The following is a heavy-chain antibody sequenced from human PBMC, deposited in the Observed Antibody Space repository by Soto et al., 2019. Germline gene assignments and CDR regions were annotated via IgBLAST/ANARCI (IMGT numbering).Heavy chain of an antibody. D-gene: IGHD2-15*01. CDR3: ARAPQWSPTWYSYGLDV. V-gene: IGHV1-69*12. CDR1: GGTCSNVA. CDR2: IFPVFGTA. J-gene: IGHJ6*02. Sequence: QVQLVQSGAEMKKPGSLVKVSCKASGGTCSNVAIAWVRQAPGQGLEWMGGIFPVFGTATYAQKFRGRVIIVADESTKTIYMALNSLTYEDTALYYCARAPQWSPTWYSYGLDVWGQGTSVIVSS.